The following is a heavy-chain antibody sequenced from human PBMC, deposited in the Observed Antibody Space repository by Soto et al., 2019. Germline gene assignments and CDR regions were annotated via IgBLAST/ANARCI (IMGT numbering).Heavy chain of an antibody. J-gene: IGHJ4*02. CDR2: IYHSGRT. CDR3: VRNNVFYLDY. V-gene: IGHV4-4*02. CDR1: GASISSDNW. D-gene: IGHD3-10*02. Sequence: QVQLHESGPGLVKPSGTLSLTCAVSGASISSDNWWSWVRQPPGKGLEWIGEIYHSGRTTYNPSLQSRATISVDKSRNQLSLNLNTVTDADTAVYYCVRNNVFYLDYWGQGTLVTVSS.